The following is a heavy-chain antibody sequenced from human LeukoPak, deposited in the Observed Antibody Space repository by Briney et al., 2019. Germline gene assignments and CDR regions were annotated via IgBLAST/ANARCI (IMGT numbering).Heavy chain of an antibody. CDR1: GGSFSGYY. CDR3: PRRGGYPTNYLK. J-gene: IGHJ4*02. Sequence: SETLSLTCAVYGGSFSGYYWSWIRQPPGKGLEWIGEINHSGSTNYNPSLKSRVTISVDTSKNQFSLKLCSVTAADTDVYYCPRRGGYPTNYLKWGQGTLVTVSS. D-gene: IGHD5-12*01. V-gene: IGHV4-34*01. CDR2: INHSGST.